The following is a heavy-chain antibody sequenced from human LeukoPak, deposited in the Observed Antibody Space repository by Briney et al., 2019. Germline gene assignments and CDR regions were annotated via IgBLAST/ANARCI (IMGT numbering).Heavy chain of an antibody. V-gene: IGHV1-24*01. CDR1: GGTFSSYA. CDR3: ATLGYYDFWSGSE. Sequence: ASVKVSCKASGGTFSSYAISWVRQAPGKGLEWMGGFDPEDGETIYAQKFQGRVTMTEDTSTDTAYMELSSLRSEDTAVYYCATLGYYDFWSGSEWGQGTLVTVSS. D-gene: IGHD3-3*01. J-gene: IGHJ4*02. CDR2: FDPEDGET.